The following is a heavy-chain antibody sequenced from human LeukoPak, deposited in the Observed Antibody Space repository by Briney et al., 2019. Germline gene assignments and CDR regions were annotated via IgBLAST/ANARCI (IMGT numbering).Heavy chain of an antibody. J-gene: IGHJ4*02. CDR1: GSTFSSYGM. Sequence: GSLRLSCAASGSTFSSYGMSWVRQPPGKGLEWIGEIYHSGSTNYNPSLKSRVTISVDKSKNQFSLKLSSVTAADTAVYYCARKTTYSSSWCVDYWGQGTLVTVSS. V-gene: IGHV4-4*02. CDR2: IYHSGST. CDR3: ARKTTYSSSWCVDY. D-gene: IGHD6-13*01.